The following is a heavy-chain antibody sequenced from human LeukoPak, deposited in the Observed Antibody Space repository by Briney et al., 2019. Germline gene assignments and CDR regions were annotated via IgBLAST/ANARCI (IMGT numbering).Heavy chain of an antibody. V-gene: IGHV3-30*02. J-gene: IGHJ6*03. D-gene: IGHD2-2*01. CDR1: GFTFSSYG. CDR3: AKDSTIGHYYYYMDV. CDR2: IRYDGSNK. Sequence: GGSLRLSCAASGFTFSSYGMHWVRQAPGKGLEWVAFIRYDGSNKYYADSVKGRFTISRDNSKNTLYLQMNSLRAEDTAVYYCAKDSTIGHYYYYMDVWGKGTTVTVSS.